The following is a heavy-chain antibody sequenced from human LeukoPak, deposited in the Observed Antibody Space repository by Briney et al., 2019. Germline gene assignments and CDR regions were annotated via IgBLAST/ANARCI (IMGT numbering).Heavy chain of an antibody. CDR2: INPYSGGT. Sequence: ASVKVSCKASGYTFTGYYLHWVRQAPGQGLEWVGWINPYSGGTNSAQKFQGRVTMTRDTSISTAYMELSRLRSDDTAVYYCARDTPTMDWYFDLWGRGTLVTVSS. CDR3: ARDTPTMDWYFDL. D-gene: IGHD5-12*01. CDR1: GYTFTGYY. V-gene: IGHV1-2*02. J-gene: IGHJ2*01.